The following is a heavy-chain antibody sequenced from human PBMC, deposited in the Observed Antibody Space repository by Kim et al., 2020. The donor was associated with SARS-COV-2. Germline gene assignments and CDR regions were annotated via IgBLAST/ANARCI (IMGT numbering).Heavy chain of an antibody. CDR1: GFTFSSYW. J-gene: IGHJ5*02. Sequence: GGSLRLSCAASGFTFSSYWMHWVRQAPGKGLVWVSRINSDGSCTSYADSVKGRFTISRDNAKNTLYLQMNSLRAEDTAVYYCARVPLPDIVVVPAGFEGWFDPWGQGTLVTVSS. CDR3: ARVPLPDIVVVPAGFEGWFDP. D-gene: IGHD2-2*01. V-gene: IGHV3-74*01. CDR2: INSDGSCT.